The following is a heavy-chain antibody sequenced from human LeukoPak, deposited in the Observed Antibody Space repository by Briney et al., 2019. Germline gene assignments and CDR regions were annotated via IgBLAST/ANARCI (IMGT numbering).Heavy chain of an antibody. CDR3: AKASSSWYEFDY. D-gene: IGHD6-13*01. CDR1: GFTFDDYA. Sequence: GGSLRLSCAASGFTFDDYAMHWVRQAPGKGLEWVSGISWNSGSIGYADSVKGRFTISRDNAKNSLYLQMNSLRAGDTALYYCAKASSSWYEFDYWGQGTLVTVSS. V-gene: IGHV3-9*01. J-gene: IGHJ4*02. CDR2: ISWNSGSI.